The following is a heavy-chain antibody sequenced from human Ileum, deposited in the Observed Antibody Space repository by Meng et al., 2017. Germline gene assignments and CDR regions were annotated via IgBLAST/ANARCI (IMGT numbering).Heavy chain of an antibody. D-gene: IGHD3-22*01. Sequence: AQLQGPGPGLVTPSGPLSRTCAVSGEPSRTYNWWTWVRPSPERGLEWIGEIFHSGRTNYNPSLTSRVTMSVDKSKKQISLNLSSVTAADTAVYYCATSGDNSGFYLGYWGPGILVTVSS. CDR1: GEPSRTYNW. J-gene: IGHJ4*02. CDR3: ATSGDNSGFYLGY. V-gene: IGHV4-4*02. CDR2: IFHSGRT.